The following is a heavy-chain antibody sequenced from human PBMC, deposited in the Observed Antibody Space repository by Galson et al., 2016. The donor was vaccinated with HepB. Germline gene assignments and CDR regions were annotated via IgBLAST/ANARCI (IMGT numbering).Heavy chain of an antibody. V-gene: IGHV3-48*03. D-gene: IGHD3-22*01. CDR2: ISSSGTMI. J-gene: IGHJ1*01. CDR1: GFTFSSYE. CDR3: AQYYYDSSGYIEYFQN. Sequence: SLRLSCAASGFTFSSYEMNWVRQAPGKGLQWVSYISSSGTMISYADSVKGRSTISRDNAKNSLYLQMNSLRAEDTAVYYCAQYYYDSSGYIEYFQNWGQGSRVTVSS.